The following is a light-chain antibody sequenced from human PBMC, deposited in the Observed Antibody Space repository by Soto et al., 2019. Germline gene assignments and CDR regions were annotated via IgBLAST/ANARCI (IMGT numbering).Light chain of an antibody. V-gene: IGKV1-5*03. CDR1: QSINAW. CDR3: QQYYTYSPVT. CDR2: KAS. J-gene: IGKJ2*01. Sequence: DIQMTQSPSTLSVSVGDRVTITCRASQSINAWLAWYQLKPGKAPKLLIYKASTLESGVPSRFSGSGSGTEFTLTISSLQPDDFATYCCQQYYTYSPVTFGQGTKLEIK.